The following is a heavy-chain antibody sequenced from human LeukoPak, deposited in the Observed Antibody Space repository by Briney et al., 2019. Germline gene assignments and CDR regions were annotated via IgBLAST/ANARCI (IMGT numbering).Heavy chain of an antibody. Sequence: PPETLSLTCTVSGGSLSSYYWSWIRQPPGKGLEWIGYIYYSGSTNYNPSLKSRVTIPVDTSMNQFSLKLSSVTAADTAVYYCARARIAAAGTSYAFYYWGQGTLVTVSS. CDR1: GGSLSSYY. CDR2: IYYSGST. V-gene: IGHV4-59*01. D-gene: IGHD6-13*01. CDR3: ARARIAAAGTSYAFYY. J-gene: IGHJ4*02.